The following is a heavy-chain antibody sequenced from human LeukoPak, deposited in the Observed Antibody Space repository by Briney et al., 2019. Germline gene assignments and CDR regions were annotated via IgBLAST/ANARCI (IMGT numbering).Heavy chain of an antibody. Sequence: GSLRLSCAASGFSFSDAWMNWVRQPPGKGLEWIGEINHSGSTNYNPSLKSRVTISVDTSKNQFSLKLSSVTAADTAVYYCARVGRKYYYDSSGYHSAEYFQHWGQGTLVTVSS. CDR3: ARVGRKYYYDSSGYHSAEYFQH. CDR1: GFSFSDAW. D-gene: IGHD3-22*01. CDR2: INHSGST. V-gene: IGHV4-34*01. J-gene: IGHJ1*01.